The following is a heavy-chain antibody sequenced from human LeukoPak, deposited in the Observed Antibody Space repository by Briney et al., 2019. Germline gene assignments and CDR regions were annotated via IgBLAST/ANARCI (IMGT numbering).Heavy chain of an antibody. CDR3: AASPDYYDSSGYSDYFDY. V-gene: IGHV1-58*01. J-gene: IGHJ4*02. CDR2: IVVGRGKT. CDR1: GFTFTSSA. D-gene: IGHD3-22*01. Sequence: SVKVSCKASGFTFTSSAVQWVRQARGQRREWIGWIVVGRGKTNYAQKFQERVTITRDKSTSTAYMELSSLRSEDTALYYCAASPDYYDSSGYSDYFDYWGQGTLVTVSS.